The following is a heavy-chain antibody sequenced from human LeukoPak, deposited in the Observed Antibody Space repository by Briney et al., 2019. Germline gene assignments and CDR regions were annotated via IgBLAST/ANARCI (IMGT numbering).Heavy chain of an antibody. V-gene: IGHV1-46*01. CDR3: AKDRCSNGVGCYYYYMDV. D-gene: IGHD2-8*01. Sequence: ASVKVSCKASGDTFTSYYMHWVRQAPGQGLEWMGIINPSGDSTSSAQTFQGRVTMTRDMSTSTVYMALSSLRTEDTAVYYCAKDRCSNGVGCYYYYMDVWGKGTTVTISS. J-gene: IGHJ6*03. CDR1: GDTFTSYY. CDR2: INPSGDST.